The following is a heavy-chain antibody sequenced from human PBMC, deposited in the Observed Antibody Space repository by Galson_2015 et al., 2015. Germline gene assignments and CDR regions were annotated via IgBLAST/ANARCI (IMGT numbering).Heavy chain of an antibody. Sequence: QSGAEVKKPGESLKISCKASGYSFTSYWIGWVRQMPGKGLEWMGIIYPGDSDTRYSPAFQGQVTISADKSISTAYLQWSSLKASDTAVYYCARWTSNVPYFFDYWGQGTLVTVSS. CDR3: ARWTSNVPYFFDY. V-gene: IGHV5-51*01. CDR2: IYPGDSDT. CDR1: GYSFTSYW. J-gene: IGHJ4*02. D-gene: IGHD4-11*01.